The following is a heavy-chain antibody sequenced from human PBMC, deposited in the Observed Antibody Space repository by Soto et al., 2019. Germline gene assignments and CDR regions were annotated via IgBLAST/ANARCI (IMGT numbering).Heavy chain of an antibody. CDR1: GYTLTELS. J-gene: IGHJ6*02. CDR3: AFTPRFWSGYLPTLYGMDV. Sequence: ASVKVSCKVSGYTLTELSMHWVRRAPGKGLEWMGGFDPEDGETIYAQKFQGRVTMTEDTSTDTAYMELSSLRSEDTAVYYCAFTPRFWSGYLPTLYGMDVWGQGTTVTVSS. D-gene: IGHD3-3*01. V-gene: IGHV1-24*01. CDR2: FDPEDGET.